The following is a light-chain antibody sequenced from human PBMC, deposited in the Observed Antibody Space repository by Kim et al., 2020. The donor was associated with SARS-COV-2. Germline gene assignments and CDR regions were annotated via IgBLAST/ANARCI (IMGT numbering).Light chain of an antibody. Sequence: SASVGDRVTFTCRASRDIANYLAWFQLKPGKAPKSLIYGASSVRSGVPPRFSGSGSGTDFTLTISSVQPEDFATYYCQQYNTYPHTFGQGTKLEI. J-gene: IGKJ2*01. CDR2: GAS. CDR1: RDIANY. V-gene: IGKV1-16*01. CDR3: QQYNTYPHT.